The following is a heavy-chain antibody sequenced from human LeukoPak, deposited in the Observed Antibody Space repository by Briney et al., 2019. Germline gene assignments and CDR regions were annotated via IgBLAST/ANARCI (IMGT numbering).Heavy chain of an antibody. J-gene: IGHJ4*02. V-gene: IGHV3-9*01. CDR1: GFTFDDYA. CDR3: AKGLWSGYYPHTIFDY. Sequence: GGSLRLSCAASGFTFDDYAMHWVRQAPGKGLEWVSRISRNSGSIGYADSVKGRFTISRDNAKNSLYLQMNSLRAEDTALYYCAKGLWSGYYPHTIFDYWGQGTLVTVSS. D-gene: IGHD3-3*01. CDR2: ISRNSGSI.